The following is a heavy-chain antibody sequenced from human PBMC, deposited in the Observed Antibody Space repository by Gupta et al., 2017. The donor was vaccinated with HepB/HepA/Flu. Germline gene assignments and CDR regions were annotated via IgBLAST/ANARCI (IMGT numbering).Heavy chain of an antibody. V-gene: IGHV4-34*01. CDR2: INHSGST. J-gene: IGHJ4*02. Sequence: QVQLQQWGAGLLKPSETLSLTCAVYGWSFSGYYWSWIRQPPGKGLEWIGEINHSGSTNYNPSLKSRVTISVDTSKNQFSLKLSSVTAADTAVYYCASRRDGYSPLGYWGQGTLVTVSS. CDR1: GWSFSGYY. CDR3: ASRRDGYSPLGY. D-gene: IGHD5-24*01.